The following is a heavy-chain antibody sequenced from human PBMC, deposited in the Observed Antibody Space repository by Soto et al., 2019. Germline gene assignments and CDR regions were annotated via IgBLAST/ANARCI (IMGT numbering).Heavy chain of an antibody. CDR3: ARVPTGGYDWN. Sequence: EVQLVESGGGLVQPGGSLRLSCAASGFTFTTYWMHWVRQAPGKGLMWVSHINSDGTTTNYADSVKGRFTISRDNAKNTVYLQMDSLRPEDTAVYYCARVPTGGYDWNWGQGTLVTVSS. J-gene: IGHJ4*02. CDR1: GFTFTTYW. CDR2: INSDGTTT. V-gene: IGHV3-74*01. D-gene: IGHD5-12*01.